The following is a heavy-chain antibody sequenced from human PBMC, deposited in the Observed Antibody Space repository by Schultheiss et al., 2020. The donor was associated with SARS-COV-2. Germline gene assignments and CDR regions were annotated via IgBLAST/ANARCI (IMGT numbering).Heavy chain of an antibody. V-gene: IGHV3-21*04. CDR1: GFIFSDYS. J-gene: IGHJ6*02. CDR3: ARDQAPSGGSYWGSGRGMDV. Sequence: GGSLRLSCAASGFIFSDYSMNWVRQAPGKGLEWVSSTNSLSNYIYYSDSVKGRFTISRDNAKNSLYLQMNSLRAEDTAVYYCARDQAPSGGSYWGSGRGMDVWGQGTTVTVSS. CDR2: TNSLSNYI. D-gene: IGHD1-26*01.